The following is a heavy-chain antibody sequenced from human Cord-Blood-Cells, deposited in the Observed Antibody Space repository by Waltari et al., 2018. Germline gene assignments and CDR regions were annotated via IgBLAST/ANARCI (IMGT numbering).Heavy chain of an antibody. J-gene: IGHJ3*02. D-gene: IGHD7-27*01. V-gene: IGHV4-59*01. CDR3: ARDFTTIIGDRLDAFDI. Sequence: TNYNPSLKSRVTISVDTSKNQFSLKLSSVTAADTAVYYCARDFTTIIGDRLDAFDIWGQGTMVTVSS. CDR2: T.